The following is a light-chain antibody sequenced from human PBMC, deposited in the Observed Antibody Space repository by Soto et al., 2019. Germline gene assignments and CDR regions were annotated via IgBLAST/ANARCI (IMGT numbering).Light chain of an antibody. CDR1: SSNIGAGYD. CDR2: GNS. V-gene: IGLV1-40*01. CDR3: QSYDSSLSGYV. Sequence: QSGLTQPASVSGAPGQSVTISCTGSSSNIGAGYDVHWYQQLPGTAPKLLIYGNSNRPSGVPDRFSGSKSGTSASLAITGLQAEDEADYYCQSYDSSLSGYVFGTGTKVTVL. J-gene: IGLJ1*01.